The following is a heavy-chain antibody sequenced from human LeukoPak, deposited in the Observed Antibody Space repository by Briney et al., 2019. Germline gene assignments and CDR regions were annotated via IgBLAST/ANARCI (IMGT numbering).Heavy chain of an antibody. V-gene: IGHV3-23*01. D-gene: IGHD2-2*01. CDR1: GFTFSSYA. J-gene: IGHJ4*02. Sequence: GGSLRLSCAASGFTFSSYAMSWVRQAPGKGLEWASAISGSGGSTYYADSVKGRFTISRDNSKNTLYLQMNSLRAEDTAVYYCARYQLIVVVPADYFGVDYWGQGTLVTVSS. CDR2: ISGSGGST. CDR3: ARYQLIVVVPADYFGVDY.